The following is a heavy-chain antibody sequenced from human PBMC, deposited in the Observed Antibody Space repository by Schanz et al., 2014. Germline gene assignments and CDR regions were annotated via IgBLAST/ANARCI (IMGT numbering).Heavy chain of an antibody. Sequence: QVQLVQSGAEVEKPGASVTVSCKASGYMYTSHFLHWVRQAPGQGFEWMGRISPNSGDTHSAQKFQGRVTMTWDRSISTANMELSRLRSDDTAVYYCARDGGGDWGQGTLVTVSS. CDR1: GYMYTSHF. J-gene: IGHJ4*02. V-gene: IGHV1-2*06. CDR3: ARDGGGD. CDR2: ISPNSGDT.